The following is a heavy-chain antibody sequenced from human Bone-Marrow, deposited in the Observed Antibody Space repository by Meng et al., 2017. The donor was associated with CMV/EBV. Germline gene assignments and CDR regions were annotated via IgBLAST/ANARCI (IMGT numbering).Heavy chain of an antibody. CDR3: ARDTPYVLRFSWPPEDV. J-gene: IGHJ6*02. V-gene: IGHV3-48*04. D-gene: IGHD3-3*01. Sequence: GGSLRLSCAASGFTFSSYSMNWVRQAPGKGLEWVSYISSSSSTIYYADSVKGRFTISRDNAKNSLYLQMNSLRAEDTAVYYCARDTPYVLRFSWPPEDVWGQGTTVTVSS. CDR1: GFTFSSYS. CDR2: ISSSSSTI.